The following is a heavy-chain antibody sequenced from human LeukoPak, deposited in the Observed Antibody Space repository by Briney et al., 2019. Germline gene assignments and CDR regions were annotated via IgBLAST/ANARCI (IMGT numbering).Heavy chain of an antibody. Sequence: GGSLRLSCAASGFTFSDYYMSWIRQAPGKGREWVSYISSSGSTIYYADSVKGRFTISRDNAKNSLYLQMNSLRAEDTAVYYCARVGSSGSILYFDYWGQGTLVTVSS. CDR3: ARVGSSGSILYFDY. V-gene: IGHV3-11*01. CDR1: GFTFSDYY. CDR2: ISSSGSTI. D-gene: IGHD6-19*01. J-gene: IGHJ4*02.